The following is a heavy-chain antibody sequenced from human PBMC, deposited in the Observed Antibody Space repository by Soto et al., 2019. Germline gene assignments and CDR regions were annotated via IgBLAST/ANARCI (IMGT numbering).Heavy chain of an antibody. CDR3: AKESTVGSPGDYFDS. D-gene: IGHD1-26*01. CDR1: GFTFSSYD. J-gene: IGHJ4*02. Sequence: EVELLESGGDLVQPGGSLRLSCAASGFTFSSYDINWVRQAPGKGLEWVSAIGVYANTYYADSVKGRFTISRDDSRNTVHLQLNSLRVDDTAVYYCAKESTVGSPGDYFDSWGQGTLVTVSS. CDR2: IGVYANT. V-gene: IGHV3-23*01.